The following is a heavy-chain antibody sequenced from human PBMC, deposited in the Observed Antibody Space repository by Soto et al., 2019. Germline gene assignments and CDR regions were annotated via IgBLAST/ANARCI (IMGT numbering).Heavy chain of an antibody. D-gene: IGHD4-17*01. J-gene: IGHJ4*02. CDR2: VYYSGTT. CDR1: GGSVSDKTYY. Sequence: SETLSLTCSVSGGSVSDKTYYWSWIRQPPGKRLEWIGYVYYSGTTNYNPSLKSRVTISVDLSKNQFSLRLSSVTTADTALYYCVRTTAAPNTLRSRYFFDYWGQGTLVTVSS. V-gene: IGHV4-61*01. CDR3: VRTTAAPNTLRSRYFFDY.